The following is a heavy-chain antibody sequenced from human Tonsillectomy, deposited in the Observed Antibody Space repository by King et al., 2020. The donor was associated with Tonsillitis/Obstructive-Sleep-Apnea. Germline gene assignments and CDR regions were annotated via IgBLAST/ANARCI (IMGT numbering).Heavy chain of an antibody. CDR2: IKSKTDGGTT. V-gene: IGHV3-15*01. CDR3: TTSLDDYGDFDY. CDR1: GFTFSNAW. Sequence: VQLVESGGGLVKPGGSLRLSCAASGFTFSNAWMSWVRQAPGKGLEWVGRIKSKTDGGTTDYAAPVTGRFTISRDDSKNTLYLQMNSLKTDDTAVYYCTTSLDDYGDFDYWGQGTLVTVSS. J-gene: IGHJ4*02. D-gene: IGHD4-17*01.